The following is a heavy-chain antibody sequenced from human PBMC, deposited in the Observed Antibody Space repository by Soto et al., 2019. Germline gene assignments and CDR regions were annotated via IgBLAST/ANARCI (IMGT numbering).Heavy chain of an antibody. D-gene: IGHD3-3*01. CDR2: ISGSGVLT. CDR3: AKAALDLSQNTSPFDY. V-gene: IGHV3-23*01. J-gene: IGHJ4*02. CDR1: GFAFHTYA. Sequence: EVQLLESGGGLVQPGGSLRLSCAASGFAFHTYAISWVRQAPGKGLEWVSSISGSGVLTSYADSVKGRFTISRDNSKIKPSLQMDKLREDDTAVYYCAKAALDLSQNTSPFDYWGLGTLVTVSP.